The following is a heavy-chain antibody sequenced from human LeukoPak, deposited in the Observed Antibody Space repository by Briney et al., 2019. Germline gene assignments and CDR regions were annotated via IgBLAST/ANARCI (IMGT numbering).Heavy chain of an antibody. Sequence: CPEKSSSKAFVGTLSTSTICWVRQSPGEGVEWMGRIIPILGIANYAQKFQGRVTITADKSTSTAYMELSSLRSEDTAVYYCARMTGFDPWGQGTLVTVSS. CDR1: VGTLSTST. CDR2: IIPILGIA. J-gene: IGHJ5*02. CDR3: ARMTGFDP. V-gene: IGHV1-69*02.